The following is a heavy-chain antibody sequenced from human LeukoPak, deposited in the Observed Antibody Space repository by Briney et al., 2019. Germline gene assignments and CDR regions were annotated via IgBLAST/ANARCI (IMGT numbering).Heavy chain of an antibody. Sequence: GGSLRLSCAASGFTFSSYSMNWVRQAPGKGLEWVSSISSSSSYIYYADSVKGRFTISRDNAKNSLYLQMNSLRAEDTAVYYCARDARPLGYCSSTSCYARYYYYGMDVWGQGTTVTVSS. J-gene: IGHJ6*02. D-gene: IGHD2-2*01. CDR2: ISSSSSYI. CDR3: ARDARPLGYCSSTSCYARYYYYGMDV. CDR1: GFTFSSYS. V-gene: IGHV3-21*01.